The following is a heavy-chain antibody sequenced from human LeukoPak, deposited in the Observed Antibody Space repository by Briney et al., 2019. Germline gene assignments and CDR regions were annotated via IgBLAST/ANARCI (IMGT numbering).Heavy chain of an antibody. CDR1: GGSFSGYY. Sequence: SETLSLTCAVYGGSFSGYYWSWIRQPPGKGLEWIGEINHSGSTNYNPSLKSRVTISVDTSKNQFSLKLSSVTAADTAVYYCARDLTPNLYYGSGSYYNVWGWFDPWGQGTLVTVSS. D-gene: IGHD3-10*01. V-gene: IGHV4-34*01. CDR2: INHSGST. J-gene: IGHJ5*02. CDR3: ARDLTPNLYYGSGSYYNVWGWFDP.